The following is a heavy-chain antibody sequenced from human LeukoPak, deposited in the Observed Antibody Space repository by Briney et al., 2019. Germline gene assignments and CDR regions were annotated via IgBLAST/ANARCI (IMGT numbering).Heavy chain of an antibody. V-gene: IGHV4-61*02. CDR3: ARENGGYCSSTSCYQRLYYYYYMDV. Sequence: SQTLSLTCTVSGGSISSGSYYWSWIRQSAGKGLEWIGRIYTSGSTNYNPSLKSRVTISVDTSKNQFSLKLSSVTAADTAVYYCARENGGYCSSTSCYQRLYYYYYMDVWGKGTTVTVSS. CDR2: IYTSGST. D-gene: IGHD2-2*01. CDR1: GGSISSGSYY. J-gene: IGHJ6*03.